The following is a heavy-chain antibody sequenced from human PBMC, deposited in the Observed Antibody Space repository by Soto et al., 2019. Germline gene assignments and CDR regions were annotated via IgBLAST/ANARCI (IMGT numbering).Heavy chain of an antibody. CDR3: ARDFASSSPAWGYYGMDV. V-gene: IGHV3-23*01. D-gene: IGHD6-13*01. J-gene: IGHJ6*02. CDR2: ISGSGGST. Sequence: GALRLSCAASGFTFSSYAMSWVRQAPGKGLEWVSAISGSGGSTYYADSVKGRFTISRDNSKNTLYLQMNSLRAEDTAVYYCARDFASSSPAWGYYGMDVWGQGTTVTVSS. CDR1: GFTFSSYA.